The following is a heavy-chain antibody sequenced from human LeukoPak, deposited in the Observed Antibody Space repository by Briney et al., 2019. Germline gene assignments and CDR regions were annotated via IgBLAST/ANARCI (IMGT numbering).Heavy chain of an antibody. CDR3: ARDDLGQQFIFDY. CDR2: INPKGGSS. V-gene: IGHV1-46*01. CDR1: GYTFTSYY. Sequence: ASVKVSCKASGYTFTSYYIHWLRQAPGQGLEWMGVINPKGGSSRYAQKFQGRLTMTRDTSTSTVYMELSSLRSDDTAVYYCARDDLGQQFIFDYWGQGTLLFVSS. J-gene: IGHJ4*02. D-gene: IGHD6-13*01.